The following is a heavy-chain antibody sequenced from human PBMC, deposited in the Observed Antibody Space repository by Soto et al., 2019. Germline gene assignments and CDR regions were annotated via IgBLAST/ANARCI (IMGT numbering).Heavy chain of an antibody. CDR2: ISYDGSNK. V-gene: IGHV3-30*03. J-gene: IGHJ3*02. CDR3: ATDFYSSSGYGAFDI. Sequence: QVQLVESGGGVVQPGRSLRLSCAASGFTFSSNGMHWVRQAPGKGLEWVAVISYDGSNKYYADSVKGRFTISRDKSKNTVYLQMNSLRAEDTAVYYCATDFYSSSGYGAFDIWGQGTMVTVSS. CDR1: GFTFSSNG. D-gene: IGHD6-13*01.